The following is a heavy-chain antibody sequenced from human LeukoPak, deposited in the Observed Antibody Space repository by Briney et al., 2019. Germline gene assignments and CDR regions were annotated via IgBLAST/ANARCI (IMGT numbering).Heavy chain of an antibody. CDR2: IIPSGVST. D-gene: IGHD5-24*01. J-gene: IGHJ4*02. V-gene: IGHV3-23*01. CDR3: AKVTLKDGTRDY. Sequence: GGSLRLSCAASGFTFSNYVMIWVRQAPGKGLEWVSSIIPSGVSTYYADSVKGRFTISRDNSKNTLYLQMNSLRAEDTAVYYCAKVTLKDGTRDYRGQGTLVTVSS. CDR1: GFTFSNYV.